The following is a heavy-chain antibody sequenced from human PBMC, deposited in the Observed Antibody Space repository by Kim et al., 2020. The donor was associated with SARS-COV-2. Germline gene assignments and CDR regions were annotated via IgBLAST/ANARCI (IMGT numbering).Heavy chain of an antibody. CDR3: TTEDDSSVRYFDY. CDR1: GFTFSNAW. D-gene: IGHD3-22*01. CDR2: IKSKTDGGTT. J-gene: IGHJ4*02. V-gene: IGHV3-15*01. Sequence: GGSLRLSCAASGFTFSNAWMSWVRQAPGKGLEWVGRIKSKTDGGTTDYAAPVKGRFTISRDDSKNTLYLQMNSLKTEDTAVYYCTTEDDSSVRYFDYWGQGTLVTVSS.